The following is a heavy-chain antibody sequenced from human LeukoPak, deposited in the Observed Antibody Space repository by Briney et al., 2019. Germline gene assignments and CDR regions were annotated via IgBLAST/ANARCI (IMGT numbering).Heavy chain of an antibody. J-gene: IGHJ4*02. Sequence: PGGSLRLSCVASGFTFSSYWMSWVRQVPGMGLEWVANIKQDGSHIYYVDSLKGRFTISRDNAKNSLYLQMSGLRAEDRAVYYCVSGKQTFDYWGQGTLVTVSS. CDR2: IKQDGSHI. CDR1: GFTFSSYW. CDR3: VSGKQTFDY. V-gene: IGHV3-7*01. D-gene: IGHD1-14*01.